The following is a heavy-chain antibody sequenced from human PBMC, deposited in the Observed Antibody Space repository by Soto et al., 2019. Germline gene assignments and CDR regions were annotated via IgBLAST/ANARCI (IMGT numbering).Heavy chain of an antibody. V-gene: IGHV3-30*03. CDR1: GFTFTSYG. D-gene: IGHD4-4*01. Sequence: GGPLRLSCAASGFTFTSYGMHWVRQAPGKGLEWMALILHDGSAEYYADSVKGRFTISRDNSKSTLYLQMNSLRAEDTAVYYCARSRDGYSFYFYYGMDVWGQGTTVTVS. CDR2: ILHDGSAE. CDR3: ARSRDGYSFYFYYGMDV. J-gene: IGHJ6*02.